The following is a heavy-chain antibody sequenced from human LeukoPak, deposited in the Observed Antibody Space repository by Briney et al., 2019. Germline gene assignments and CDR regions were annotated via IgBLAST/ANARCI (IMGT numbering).Heavy chain of an antibody. J-gene: IGHJ3*02. CDR2: IYYSGST. CDR1: GASISSTAYY. D-gene: IGHD3-22*01. Sequence: PSETLSLTCTVSGASISSTAYYWGWIRQPPRKGLEWIASIYYSGSTYYNPSLKSRVTISVDTSKNQFSLKLSSVTAADTAVYFCARGPYSYDSSGAFDIWGQGTMVTVSS. CDR3: ARGPYSYDSSGAFDI. V-gene: IGHV4-39*01.